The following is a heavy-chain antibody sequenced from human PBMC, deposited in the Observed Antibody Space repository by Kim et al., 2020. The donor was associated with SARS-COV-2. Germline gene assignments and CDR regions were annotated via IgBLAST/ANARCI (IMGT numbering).Heavy chain of an antibody. CDR1: GGSIRSNY. V-gene: IGHV4-59*13. CDR3: YSSNEQKGAFDI. D-gene: IGHD1-1*01. CDR2: IHYSGIT. Sequence: SETLSLTCTVSGGSIRSNYWNWIRQRPRKGLEWIGFIHYSGITMSNPSLKRRVTITVDTSENQTPLNLIPVTAADSAAYYCYSSNEQKGAFDIWGHGT. J-gene: IGHJ3*02.